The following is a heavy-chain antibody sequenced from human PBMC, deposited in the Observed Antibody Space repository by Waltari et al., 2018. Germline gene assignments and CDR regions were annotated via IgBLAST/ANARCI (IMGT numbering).Heavy chain of an antibody. Sequence: EVQLLESGGGLVQPGGSLRLSCAASGFTFSSYAMSWVRQAPGKGLEWVSAISGSGGSTYYADSVKGRFTNSRDNSKNTLYLQMNSLRAEDTAVYYCAKESAYDMLTGYWYNPDAFDIWGQGTMVTVSS. D-gene: IGHD3-9*01. CDR3: AKESAYDMLTGYWYNPDAFDI. J-gene: IGHJ3*02. CDR1: GFTFSSYA. CDR2: ISGSGGST. V-gene: IGHV3-23*01.